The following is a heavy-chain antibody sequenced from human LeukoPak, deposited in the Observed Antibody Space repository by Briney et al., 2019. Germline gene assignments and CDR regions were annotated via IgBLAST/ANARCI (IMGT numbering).Heavy chain of an antibody. J-gene: IGHJ4*02. CDR2: IIPIFGTA. D-gene: IGHD6-13*01. Sequence: ASVKVSCKASGGTFSSYAISWVRQAPGQGLEWMGGIIPIFGTANYAQKFQGRVTITADESTSTAYMELSSLRSEDTAVYCCASGYSSSWSLFDYWGQGTLVTVSS. CDR1: GGTFSSYA. CDR3: ASGYSSSWSLFDY. V-gene: IGHV1-69*13.